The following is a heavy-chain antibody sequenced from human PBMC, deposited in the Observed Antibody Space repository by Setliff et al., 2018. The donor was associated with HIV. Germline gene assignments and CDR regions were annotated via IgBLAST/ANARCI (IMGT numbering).Heavy chain of an antibody. Sequence: GGSLRLSCEGSGFSFRTHNMNWIRQAPGKGLEWISFISGSSTTIYYADSVRGRFTISRDNVKNSVFLQLNSLRAEDTGVYYCARDRGFGWYQNDFDYWGQGTLVTVS. J-gene: IGHJ4*02. CDR3: ARDRGFGWYQNDFDY. V-gene: IGHV3-48*01. CDR2: ISGSSTTI. CDR1: GFSFRTHN. D-gene: IGHD6-19*01.